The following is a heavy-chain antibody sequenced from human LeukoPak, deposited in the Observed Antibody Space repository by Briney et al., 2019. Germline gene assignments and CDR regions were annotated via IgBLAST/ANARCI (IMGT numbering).Heavy chain of an antibody. CDR1: GYTFTSYD. CDR3: ARVLGYGSGRYYYYGMDV. J-gene: IGHJ6*02. V-gene: IGHV1-8*01. CDR2: MNPNSGNT. Sequence: ASVKVSCKASGYTFTSYDINWVRQATGQGLEWMGWMNPNSGNTGYAQKFQGRVTMTTDTSTSTAYMELRSLRSDDTAVYYCARVLGYGSGRYYYYGMDVWGQGTTVTVSS. D-gene: IGHD3-10*01.